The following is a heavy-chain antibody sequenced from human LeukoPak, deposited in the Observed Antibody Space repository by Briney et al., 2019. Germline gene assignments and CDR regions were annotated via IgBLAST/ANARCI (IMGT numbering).Heavy chain of an antibody. D-gene: IGHD3-22*01. V-gene: IGHV3-11*01. J-gene: IGHJ4*02. CDR3: AREVGYYYDSSGYFDY. CDR1: GFTFSDYY. CDR2: ISSSGSTI. Sequence: KPGGSLRLSCAASGFTFSDYYMSWLRQAPGKGLEWVSYISSSGSTIYYADSVKGRFTISRDNAKNSLYLQMNSLRAEDTAVYYCAREVGYYYDSSGYFDYWGQGTLVTVSS.